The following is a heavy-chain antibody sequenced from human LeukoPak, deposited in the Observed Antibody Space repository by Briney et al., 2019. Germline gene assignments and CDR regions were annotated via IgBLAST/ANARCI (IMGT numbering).Heavy chain of an antibody. J-gene: IGHJ4*02. D-gene: IGHD3-3*01. CDR1: GGSISSYY. CDR3: ARGVSGYDFWSGYYPNNPSFDY. Sequence: PSETLSLTCTVSGGSISSYYWSWIRQPPGKGLEWIGYIYYSGSTNYNPSLKSRVTISVDTSKNQFSLKLSSVTAADTAVYYCARGVSGYDFWSGYYPNNPSFDYWGQGTLVTVSS. V-gene: IGHV4-59*01. CDR2: IYYSGST.